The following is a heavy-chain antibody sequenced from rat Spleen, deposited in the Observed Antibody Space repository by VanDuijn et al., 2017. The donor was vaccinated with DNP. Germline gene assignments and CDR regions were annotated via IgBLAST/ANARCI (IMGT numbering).Heavy chain of an antibody. V-gene: IGHV2-15*01. Sequence: QVQLKESGPGLVQPSQTLSLTCTVSGFSLTSYTVSWVRQPPGKGLEWMGRIQSGGRTDYNSALKSRLSISKNTSKSQVFLKMNSVQTEDTAMYFCARSLATVSPTGAMDAWGQGVMVTVSS. D-gene: IGHD3-8*01. CDR3: ARSLATVSPTGAMDA. J-gene: IGHJ2*01. CDR2: IQSGGRT. CDR1: GFSLTSYT.